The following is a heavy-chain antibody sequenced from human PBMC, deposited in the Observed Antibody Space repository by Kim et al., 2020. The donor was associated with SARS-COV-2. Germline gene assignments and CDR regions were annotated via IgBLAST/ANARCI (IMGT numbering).Heavy chain of an antibody. Sequence: KFPGRVTITRDTSANTAYMELSSLRSEDTAVYYCARSYGDPDYYYSGMDVWGQGTTVTVSS. J-gene: IGHJ6*02. D-gene: IGHD4-17*01. CDR3: ARSYGDPDYYYSGMDV. V-gene: IGHV1-3*01.